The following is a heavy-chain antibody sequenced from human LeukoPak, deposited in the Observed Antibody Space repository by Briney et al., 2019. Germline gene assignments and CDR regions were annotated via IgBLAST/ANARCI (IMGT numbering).Heavy chain of an antibody. D-gene: IGHD3-10*01. CDR1: GFTFSRYA. CDR3: AKPPVAWFGDTYYYYYMDV. J-gene: IGHJ6*03. Sequence: SGGSLRLSCAASGFTFSRYAFSWVRQAPGKGLEWVSGISGSGGNTYYADSVKGRFTISRDNSKNTLYLQMNSLRAEDTAVYYCAKPPVAWFGDTYYYYYMDVWGKGTTVTVSS. V-gene: IGHV3-23*01. CDR2: ISGSGGNT.